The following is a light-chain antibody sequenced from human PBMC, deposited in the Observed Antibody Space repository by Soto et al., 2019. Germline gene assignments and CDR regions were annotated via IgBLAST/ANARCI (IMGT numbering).Light chain of an antibody. V-gene: IGLV2-14*01. Sequence: QSALTQPASVSGSPGQSITISCTGTSSDIGGYNYVSWYQQHPGKAPKLMIYEVSNRPSGVSNRFSGSKSGNTASLTISGLQTEDEADYYCSSYTSNSTYVFGTGTKLTAL. CDR3: SSYTSNSTYV. CDR2: EVS. J-gene: IGLJ1*01. CDR1: SSDIGGYNY.